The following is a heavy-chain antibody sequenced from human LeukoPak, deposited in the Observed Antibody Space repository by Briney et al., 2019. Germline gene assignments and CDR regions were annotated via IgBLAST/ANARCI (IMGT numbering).Heavy chain of an antibody. CDR3: ARDLLYGVRGVTFDY. J-gene: IGHJ4*02. CDR2: IIPIFGTA. CDR1: GGTFSSYA. Sequence: ASVKVSCKDSGGTFSSYAISWVRQAPGQGLEWMGRIIPIFGTANYAQKFQGRVTITTDESTSTAYMELSSLRSEDTAVYYCARDLLYGVRGVTFDYWGQGTLVTVSS. V-gene: IGHV1-69*05. D-gene: IGHD3-10*01.